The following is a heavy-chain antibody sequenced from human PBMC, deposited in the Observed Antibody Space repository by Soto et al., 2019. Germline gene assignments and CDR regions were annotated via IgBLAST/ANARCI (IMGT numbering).Heavy chain of an antibody. Sequence: SETLSLTCTVSGGSISSSSYYWGWIRQPPGKGLEWIGSIYYSGSTYYNPSLKSRVTISVDTSKNQFSLKLSSVTAADTAVYYCATIQQLADDVYYYYGMDVWGQGTTVTVSS. D-gene: IGHD6-13*01. CDR3: ATIQQLADDVYYYYGMDV. V-gene: IGHV4-39*01. CDR1: GGSISSSSYY. J-gene: IGHJ6*02. CDR2: IYYSGST.